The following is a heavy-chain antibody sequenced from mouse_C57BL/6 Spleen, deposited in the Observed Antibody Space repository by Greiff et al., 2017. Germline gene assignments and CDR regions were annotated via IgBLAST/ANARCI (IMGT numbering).Heavy chain of an antibody. Sequence: SGAELVRPGASVTLSCKASGYTFTDYEMHWVKQTPVHGLEWIGAIDPETGGTAYNQKFKGKAILTADKSSSTAYMELRSLTSEDSAVYYCTRQLDYFDYWGQGTTLTVSS. CDR2: IDPETGGT. D-gene: IGHD3-3*01. CDR1: GYTFTDYE. CDR3: TRQLDYFDY. V-gene: IGHV1-15*01. J-gene: IGHJ2*01.